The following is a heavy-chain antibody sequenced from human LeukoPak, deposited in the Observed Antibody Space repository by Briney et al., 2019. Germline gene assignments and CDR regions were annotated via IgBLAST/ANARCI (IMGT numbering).Heavy chain of an antibody. V-gene: IGHV3-23*01. D-gene: IGHD1-26*01. CDR1: GFTFSSYA. Sequence: GRSLRHSCVASGFTFSSYAMSWVRQAPGKGLEWVAAISGSGGSTYYADSVKGRFTISRDNSKNTLYLQMNSLRAEDTAVYYCAKPLSGRYSSFDYWGQGTLVTVSS. J-gene: IGHJ4*02. CDR2: ISGSGGST. CDR3: AKPLSGRYSSFDY.